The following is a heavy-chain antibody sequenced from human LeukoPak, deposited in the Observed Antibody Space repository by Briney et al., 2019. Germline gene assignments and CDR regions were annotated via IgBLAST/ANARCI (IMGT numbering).Heavy chain of an antibody. CDR1: GFTFRSFA. Sequence: PGGSLRLSCAASGFTFRSFAMTWVRQAPGKGLEWVSASGPGGSKTCYADSVKGRFTISRDTSKNTLYLQMDNLRAEDTAVYYCAKGLGLRYFGWLPDFWGQGTLVTVSS. CDR3: AKGLGLRYFGWLPDF. J-gene: IGHJ4*02. CDR2: SGPGGSKT. V-gene: IGHV3-23*01. D-gene: IGHD3-9*01.